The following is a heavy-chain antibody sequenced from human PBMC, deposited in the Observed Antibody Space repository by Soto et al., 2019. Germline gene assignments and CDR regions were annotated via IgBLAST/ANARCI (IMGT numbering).Heavy chain of an antibody. CDR2: ISISSSYT. D-gene: IGHD2-2*01. J-gene: IGHJ4*02. CDR1: GFTFSDYY. Sequence: GGSLRLSCAASGFTFSDYYMSWIRQAPGKGLEWVSYISISSSYTNYADSVRGRFTISRDNAKNSLYLQMNSLRAEDTAVYYCTRGSSTSWYYHYWGQGTLVTVSS. CDR3: TRGSSTSWYYHY. V-gene: IGHV3-11*05.